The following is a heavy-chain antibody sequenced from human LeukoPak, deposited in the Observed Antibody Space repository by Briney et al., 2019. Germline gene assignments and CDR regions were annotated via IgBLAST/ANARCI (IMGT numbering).Heavy chain of an antibody. V-gene: IGHV1-46*01. Sequence: GASVKVSCKAFGYTFTGYWMHWVRQAPGQGPEWMGVISPSGGSTIYAQKFKGRVTLTRDMSTSTDYLELSSLRSEDTAVYYCARFDLRYFDRYFDYWGQGTLVTVSS. D-gene: IGHD3-9*01. CDR2: ISPSGGST. CDR1: GYTFTGYW. CDR3: ARFDLRYFDRYFDY. J-gene: IGHJ4*02.